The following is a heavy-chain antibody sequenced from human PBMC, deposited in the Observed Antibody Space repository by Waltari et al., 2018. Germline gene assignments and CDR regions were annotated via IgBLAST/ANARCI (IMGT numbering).Heavy chain of an antibody. J-gene: IGHJ5*02. CDR2: FDPEDGET. CDR1: GYTLTELS. D-gene: IGHD1-20*01. CDR3: ATDQYNWNGLGTLRKHWFDP. V-gene: IGHV1-24*01. Sequence: QVQLVQSGAEVKKPGASVKVSCKVSGYTLTELSMHWVRQAPGKGLEWMGGFDPEDGETIYAQKFQGRVTMTEDTSTDTAYMELSSLRSEDTAVYYCATDQYNWNGLGTLRKHWFDPWGQGTLVTVSS.